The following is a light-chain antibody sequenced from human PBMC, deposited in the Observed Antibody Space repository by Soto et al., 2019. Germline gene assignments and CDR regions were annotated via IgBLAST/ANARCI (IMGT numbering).Light chain of an antibody. CDR3: QRYNNWPLT. CDR2: DTS. Sequence: EVVLTQSPATLSVSQGAGVTLSCRASQGIGDTLAWYQHKPGQTPRLLIHDTSTRATGVPARVSGSRSGPDFTLTIDSLQAEEFAIDYCQRYNNWPLTCGGGTKVESK. V-gene: IGKV3-15*01. CDR1: QGIGDT. J-gene: IGKJ4*01.